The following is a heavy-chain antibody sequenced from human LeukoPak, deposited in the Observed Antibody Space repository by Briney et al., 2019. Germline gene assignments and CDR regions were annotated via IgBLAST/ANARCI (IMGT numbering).Heavy chain of an antibody. CDR1: GGTFSSYA. J-gene: IGHJ4*02. V-gene: IGHV1-69*05. CDR3: ASGSFPFLDY. D-gene: IGHD1-26*01. CDR2: IIPIFGTA. Sequence: ASVKVSCKASGGTFSSYAISWVRQAPGQGLEWMGGIIPIFGTANYAQKFQGRVTMTRDTSISTAYMELSRLRSDDTAVYYCASGSFPFLDYWGQGTLVTVSS.